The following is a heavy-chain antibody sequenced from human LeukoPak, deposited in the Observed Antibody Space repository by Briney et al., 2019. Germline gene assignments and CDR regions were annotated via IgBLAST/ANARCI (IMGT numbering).Heavy chain of an antibody. J-gene: IGHJ4*02. V-gene: IGHV3-72*01. CDR2: SRDKAHSYTT. CDR3: ARVERTYHYGH. CDR1: GFTFSDHY. D-gene: IGHD1-1*01. Sequence: GGSLRLSCAASGFTFSDHYMDWVRQGPGKGLEWVGRSRDKAHSYTTEYAASVKGRFTISRDDSKNSLYLQMNSLRTEDTAVYYCARVERTYHYGHWGQGTLVTVSS.